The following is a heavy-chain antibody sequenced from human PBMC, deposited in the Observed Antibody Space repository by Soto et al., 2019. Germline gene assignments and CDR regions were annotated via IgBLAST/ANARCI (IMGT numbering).Heavy chain of an antibody. CDR3: ARHPIVVVGSSAFDI. CDR2: IYPGDSDT. CDR1: GYSFTSYW. J-gene: IGHJ3*02. Sequence: GESLKISCKGSGYSFTSYWIGLVRQMPGKGLEWMGIIYPGDSDTRYSPSFQGQVTISADKSISTAYLQWSSLKASDTAMYYCARHPIVVVGSSAFDIWGQGTMVTVSS. D-gene: IGHD2-21*01. V-gene: IGHV5-51*01.